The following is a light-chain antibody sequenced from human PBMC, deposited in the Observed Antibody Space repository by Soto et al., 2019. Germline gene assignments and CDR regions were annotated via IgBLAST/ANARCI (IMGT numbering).Light chain of an antibody. CDR3: QQYNTWPPIT. CDR2: GAS. J-gene: IGKJ5*01. Sequence: EIVMTQSPATLSVSPGERATLSCRASQSVSSNLAWYQQKPGQAPRLLIFGASTRATGIPARFSGSGSGTEFTLTISSLQFEAVYFCQQYNTWPPITFGPGARLDIK. V-gene: IGKV3-15*01. CDR1: QSVSSN.